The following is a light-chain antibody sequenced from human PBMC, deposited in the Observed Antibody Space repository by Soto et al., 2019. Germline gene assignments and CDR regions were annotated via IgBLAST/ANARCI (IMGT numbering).Light chain of an antibody. J-gene: IGLJ1*01. CDR1: RTDVDGYDY. V-gene: IGLV2-14*03. CDR2: DVY. Sequence: QSVLTQPASVSGSPGQSIAISCTGVRTDVDGYDYVSWYQQHPGQAPQLMIYDVYNRPSGVSHRFSGSKSGDTASLTISGLQAEDEADYYCTSYTSSTHFYVFGTGTKVTVL. CDR3: TSYTSSTHFYV.